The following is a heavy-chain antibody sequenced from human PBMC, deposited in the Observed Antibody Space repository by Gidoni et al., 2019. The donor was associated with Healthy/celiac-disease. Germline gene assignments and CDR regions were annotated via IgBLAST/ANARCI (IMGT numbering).Heavy chain of an antibody. CDR1: GYTFTSYG. Sequence: QVQLVQSGAEVKKPGASVKVSCKAYGYTFTSYGISWVRQAHGQGLEWMGWISAYNGNTNYAQKLQGRVTMTKDTSTSTAYMELRSLRSDDTSVYYCASDGSGSLMSEDWFDPWGQGTLVTVSS. J-gene: IGHJ5*02. V-gene: IGHV1-18*01. CDR2: ISAYNGNT. CDR3: ASDGSGSLMSEDWFDP. D-gene: IGHD3-10*01.